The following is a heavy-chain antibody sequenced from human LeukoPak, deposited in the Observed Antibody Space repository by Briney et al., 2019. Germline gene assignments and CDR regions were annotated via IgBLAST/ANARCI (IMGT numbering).Heavy chain of an antibody. CDR3: ARAFSSAWYMNWFDP. Sequence: SETLSLTCTVSGYSISSGYYWGWIRQPPGKGLEWTGSIYATGSTYYNPSLKSRVTISMDTSKNEFSLKLSSVTAADTAVYYCARAFSSAWYMNWFDPWGQGTLVTVSS. V-gene: IGHV4-38-2*02. D-gene: IGHD6-19*01. CDR1: GYSISSGYY. CDR2: IYATGST. J-gene: IGHJ5*02.